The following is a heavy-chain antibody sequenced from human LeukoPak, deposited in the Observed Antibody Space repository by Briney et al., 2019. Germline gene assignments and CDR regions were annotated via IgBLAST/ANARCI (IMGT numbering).Heavy chain of an antibody. CDR3: ARVKGTLGHWYFDL. Sequence: PSETLSLTCTVSRGSISSYSWSWIRQPPGKGLEWIGYIYYSGSTYYNPSLKSRVTISVDTSKNQFSLKLSSVTAADTAVYYCARVKGTLGHWYFDLWGRGTLVTVSS. CDR2: IYYSGST. D-gene: IGHD1-7*01. CDR1: RGSISSYS. J-gene: IGHJ2*01. V-gene: IGHV4-59*12.